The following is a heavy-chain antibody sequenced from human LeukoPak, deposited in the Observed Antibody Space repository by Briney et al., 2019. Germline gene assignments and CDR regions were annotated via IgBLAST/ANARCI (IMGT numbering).Heavy chain of an antibody. CDR3: ARDLHYYGSGTLGY. J-gene: IGHJ4*02. CDR1: GGSISSGSYY. D-gene: IGHD3-10*01. V-gene: IGHV4-61*02. CDR2: IYTSGST. Sequence: KASQTLSLTCTVSGGSISSGSYYWSWIWQPAGKGLEWIGRIYTSGSTNYNPSLKSRVTISVDTSKNQFSLKLSSVTAADTAVYYCARDLHYYGSGTLGYWGQGTLVTVSS.